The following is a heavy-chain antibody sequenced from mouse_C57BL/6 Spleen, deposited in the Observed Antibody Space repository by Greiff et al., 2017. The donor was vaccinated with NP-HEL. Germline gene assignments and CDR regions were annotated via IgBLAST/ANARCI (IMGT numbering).Heavy chain of an antibody. J-gene: IGHJ2*01. CDR1: GFTFSDYY. CDR2: INYDGSST. CDR3: ARKGEGAYYFDY. Sequence: EVKLMESEGGLVQPGSSMKLSCTASGFTFSDYYMAWVRQVPEKGLEWVANINYDGSSTYYLDSLQIRFLLSSDNAKNNLYLQMSSLKSEDTATDYCARKGEGAYYFDYWGKGTTLTVSS. V-gene: IGHV5-16*01.